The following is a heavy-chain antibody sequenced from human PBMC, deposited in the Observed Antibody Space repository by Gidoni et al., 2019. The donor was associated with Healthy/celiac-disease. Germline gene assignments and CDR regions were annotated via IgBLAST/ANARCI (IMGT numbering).Heavy chain of an antibody. CDR1: GFTVSKAG. Sequence: EVQLVESGGGLVKPGGSLRLSCAASGFTVSKAGMRWVRQAPGKGLEWVGRIKSKTDGGTTDYAAPVKGRFTISRDDSKNTLYLQMNSLKTEDTAVYYCTTEAIVVVIATPLDYWGQGTLVTVSS. V-gene: IGHV3-15*01. D-gene: IGHD2-21*01. J-gene: IGHJ4*02. CDR3: TTEAIVVVIATPLDY. CDR2: IKSKTDGGTT.